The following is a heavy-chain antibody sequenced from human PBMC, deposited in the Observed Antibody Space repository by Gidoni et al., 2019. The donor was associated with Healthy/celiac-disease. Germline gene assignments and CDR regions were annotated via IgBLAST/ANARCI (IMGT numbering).Heavy chain of an antibody. Sequence: QPQLQESGPGLVKPSETLSLTCTVPGGSISSSSYYWGWIRQPPGKGLEWIGSIYYSGSTYYNPSLKSRVTISVDTSKNQFSLKLSSVTAADTAVYYCASGQSARGRDWGQGTLVTVSS. CDR3: ASGQSARGRD. CDR2: IYYSGST. D-gene: IGHD2-15*01. J-gene: IGHJ4*02. CDR1: GGSISSSSYY. V-gene: IGHV4-39*07.